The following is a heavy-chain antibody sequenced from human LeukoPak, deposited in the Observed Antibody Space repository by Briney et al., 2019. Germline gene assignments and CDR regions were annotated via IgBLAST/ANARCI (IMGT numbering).Heavy chain of an antibody. CDR2: IRYDGSNK. D-gene: IGHD2-21*02. J-gene: IGHJ4*02. CDR1: GFTFSSYG. CDR3: ASRRGALVTATPLEY. Sequence: GGSLRLSCATSGFTFSSYGMHWVCKAPGKGLELEAFIRYDGSNKYYEDYAKGRLTISRDNSKNTLYLQMISLRAENTAVSYIASRRGALVTATPLEYWGQGALVAVSS. V-gene: IGHV3-30*02.